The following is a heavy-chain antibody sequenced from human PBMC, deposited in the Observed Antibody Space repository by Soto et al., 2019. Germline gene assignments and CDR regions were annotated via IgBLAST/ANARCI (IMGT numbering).Heavy chain of an antibody. V-gene: IGHV1-24*01. D-gene: IGHD1-26*01. CDR2: FDPEDGET. CDR1: GYTLTELS. J-gene: IGHJ3*02. CDR3: ATVGATTAAAFDI. Sequence: ASVKVSCKVSGYTLTELSMHWVRQAPGKGLEWMGGFDPEDGETIYAQKFQGGVTMTEDTSTDTAYMELSSLRSEDTAVYYCATVGATTAAAFDIWGQGTMVTVSS.